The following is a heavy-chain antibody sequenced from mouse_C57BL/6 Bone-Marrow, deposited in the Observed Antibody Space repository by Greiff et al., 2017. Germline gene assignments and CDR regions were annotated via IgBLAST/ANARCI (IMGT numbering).Heavy chain of an antibody. CDR2: IDPETGGT. V-gene: IGHV1-15*01. Sequence: QVQLKQSGAELVRPGASVTLSCKASGYTFTDYEMHWVKQTPVNGLEWIGAIDPETGGTAYNQKFKGKAILTADKSSSTAYMELRSLTSEDSAVYYCTELIGYWGQGTTLTVSS. CDR3: TELIGY. CDR1: GYTFTDYE. D-gene: IGHD2-14*01. J-gene: IGHJ2*01.